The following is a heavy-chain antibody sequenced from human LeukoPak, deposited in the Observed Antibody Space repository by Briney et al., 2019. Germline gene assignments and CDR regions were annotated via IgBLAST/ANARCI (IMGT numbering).Heavy chain of an antibody. CDR1: GGSITSYY. V-gene: IGHV4-59*01. Sequence: SETLSLTCTVSGGSITSYYWHWIRQPPGKGLEWIGYVYYSGSTNYNPSLKSRVTISVDTSRNQFSLKLHSVTAADTAVYYCARDRGRATWFDPWGQGTAVTVSS. CDR2: VYYSGST. D-gene: IGHD3-10*01. J-gene: IGHJ5*02. CDR3: ARDRGRATWFDP.